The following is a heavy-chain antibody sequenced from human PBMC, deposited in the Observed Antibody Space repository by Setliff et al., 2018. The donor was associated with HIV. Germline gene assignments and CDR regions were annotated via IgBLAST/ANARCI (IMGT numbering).Heavy chain of an antibody. CDR2: IYYTENT. D-gene: IGHD5-12*01. V-gene: IGHV4-39*01. CDR1: GGSITNSNYY. J-gene: IGHJ4*01. Sequence: PSETLSLTCTVSGGSITNSNYYWGWFRQPPGKGLEWIGAIYYTENTYYNPSLKSRVTMSVDTSKNQFSLKLRSVTAADTAVYFCATLRWLRSKHSDYWGQGILVTVS. CDR3: ATLRWLRSKHSDY.